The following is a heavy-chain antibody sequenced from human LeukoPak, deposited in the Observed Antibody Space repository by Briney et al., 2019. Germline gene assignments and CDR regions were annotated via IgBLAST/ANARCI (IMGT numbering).Heavy chain of an antibody. Sequence: ASVKVSRKASGYTFASYDINWVRQATGQGLEWMGWMNPNSGNTGYAQKFQGRVTMTRNTSISTAYMELSSLRSEDTAVYYCARGRRVSWYYYYGMDVWGQGTTVTVSS. V-gene: IGHV1-8*01. CDR2: MNPNSGNT. CDR3: ARGRRVSWYYYYGMDV. J-gene: IGHJ6*02. D-gene: IGHD6-13*01. CDR1: GYTFASYD.